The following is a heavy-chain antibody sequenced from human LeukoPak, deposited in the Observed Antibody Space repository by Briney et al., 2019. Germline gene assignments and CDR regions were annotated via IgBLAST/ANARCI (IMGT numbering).Heavy chain of an antibody. CDR1: GYTFTGYY. V-gene: IGHV1-2*06. CDR2: INPNSGGT. Sequence: GASVKVSCKASGYTFTGYYMHWVRQAPGRGLEWMGRINPNSGGTNYAQKFQGRVTMTRDTSISTAYMELSRLRSDDTAVYYCARDHGDYDVVYYYYMDVWGKGTTVTVSS. D-gene: IGHD4-17*01. CDR3: ARDHGDYDVVYYYYMDV. J-gene: IGHJ6*03.